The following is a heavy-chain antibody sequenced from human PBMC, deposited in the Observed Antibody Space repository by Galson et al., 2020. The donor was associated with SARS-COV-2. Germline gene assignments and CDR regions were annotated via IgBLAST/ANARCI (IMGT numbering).Heavy chain of an antibody. CDR3: ATTYDFWSGFTWGF. J-gene: IGHJ4*02. CDR1: GYTLTELS. V-gene: IGHV1-24*01. CDR2: FDPEDGET. Sequence: ASVKVSCKVSGYTLTELSMHWVRQAPGKGLEWMGGFDPEDGETIYAQKFQGRVTMTEDTSTDTAYMELSSLRSEDTAVYYCATTYDFWSGFTWGFWGQGTLVTVSS. D-gene: IGHD3-3*01.